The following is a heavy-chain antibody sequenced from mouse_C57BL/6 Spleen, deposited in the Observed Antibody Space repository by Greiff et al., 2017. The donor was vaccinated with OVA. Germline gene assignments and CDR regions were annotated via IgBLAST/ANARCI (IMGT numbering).Heavy chain of an antibody. V-gene: IGHV1-4*01. J-gene: IGHJ3*01. CDR3: ARGNEGFAY. CDR2: INPSSGYT. CDR1: GYTFTSYT. Sequence: VQLQESGAELARPGASVKMSCKASGYTFTSYTMHWVKQRPGQGLEWIGYINPSSGYTKYNQKFKDKATLTADKSSSTAYMQLSSLTSEDSAVYYCARGNEGFAYWGQGTLVTVSA.